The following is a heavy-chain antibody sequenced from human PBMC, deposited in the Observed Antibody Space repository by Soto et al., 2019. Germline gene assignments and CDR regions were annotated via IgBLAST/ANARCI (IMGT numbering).Heavy chain of an antibody. J-gene: IGHJ4*02. D-gene: IGHD3-9*01. CDR2: IYWDDDK. CDR3: AHKGPEDWPLDY. CDR1: GFSLSTSGVG. Sequence: QITLKESGPTLVKPTQTLTLTCTFSGFSLSTSGVGVGWIRQSPGKALEWLAVIYWDDDKRYSPSLKSRLSITKDTSKNQAVLTMTNMDPVDTATYYCAHKGPEDWPLDYWGQGTLVTVSS. V-gene: IGHV2-5*02.